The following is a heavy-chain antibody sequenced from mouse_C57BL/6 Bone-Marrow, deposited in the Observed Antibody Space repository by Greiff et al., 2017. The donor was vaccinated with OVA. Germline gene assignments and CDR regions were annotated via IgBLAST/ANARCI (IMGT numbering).Heavy chain of an antibody. D-gene: IGHD4-1*01. CDR3: ARAPRWDDWYFDV. CDR1: GYTFTSYW. CDR2: IYPGSGST. V-gene: IGHV1-55*01. J-gene: IGHJ1*03. Sequence: QVQLQQSGAELVKPGASVKMSCKASGYTFTSYWITWVKQRPGQGLEWIGDIYPGSGSTNYTEKFKSKATLTVDTSSSTAYMQLSSLTSEDSAVYYCARAPRWDDWYFDVWGTGTTVTVSS.